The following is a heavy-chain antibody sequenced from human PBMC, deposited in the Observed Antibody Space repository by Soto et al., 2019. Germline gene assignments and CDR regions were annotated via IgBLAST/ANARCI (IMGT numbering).Heavy chain of an antibody. D-gene: IGHD5-18*01. CDR1: GYTFTSYG. Sequence: GASVKVSCKASGYTFTSYGFSWVRQAPGQGLEWMGWISAYNGNTNYAQKLQGRVTMTTDTSTSTAYMELRSLRSDDTAVYYCARDGYSYALGPMYMDVWGKGTTVTVSS. V-gene: IGHV1-18*01. J-gene: IGHJ6*03. CDR2: ISAYNGNT. CDR3: ARDGYSYALGPMYMDV.